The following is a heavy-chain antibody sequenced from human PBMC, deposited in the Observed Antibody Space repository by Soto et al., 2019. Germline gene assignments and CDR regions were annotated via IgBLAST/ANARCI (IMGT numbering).Heavy chain of an antibody. J-gene: IGHJ4*02. Sequence: XESLRLSCATSGFIFSNYAMSWVRQAPGKGLEWVAGISSSGYTYYVDSLKGRFTISRDNSKNSLYLQMNSLRAEDTAVYYCAKDLIDYSNSYFDYWGQGTLVTVSS. D-gene: IGHD4-4*01. CDR2: ISSSGYT. CDR3: AKDLIDYSNSYFDY. V-gene: IGHV3-23*01. CDR1: GFIFSNYA.